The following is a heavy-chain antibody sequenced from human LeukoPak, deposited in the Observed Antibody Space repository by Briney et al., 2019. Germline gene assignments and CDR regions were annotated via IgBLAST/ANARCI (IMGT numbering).Heavy chain of an antibody. J-gene: IGHJ4*02. CDR1: GFTFSSYS. V-gene: IGHV3-21*01. D-gene: IGHD2-21*01. Sequence: GGSLRLSCAASGFTFSSYSMSWVRQAPGKGLEWVSTINTRNVIYYADSVKGQFTISRDDAKNSLYLQMNSLRVEDTAVYYCARVASAWARDCWGQGTLVTVSS. CDR3: ARVASAWARDC. CDR2: INTRNVI.